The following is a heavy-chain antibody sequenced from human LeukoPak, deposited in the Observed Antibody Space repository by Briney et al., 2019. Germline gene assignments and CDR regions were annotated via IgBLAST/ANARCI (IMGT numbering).Heavy chain of an antibody. CDR2: IYSGDST. V-gene: IGHV3-53*01. D-gene: IGHD6-19*01. CDR1: GFTVSSNY. CDR3: ARGYSRGKGHAFDI. J-gene: IGHJ3*02. Sequence: GGSLRLSCAASGFTVSSNYMSWVRQAPGKGLEWVSVIYSGDSTYYTDSVKGRFTISRDNSKNTLYLQMNSLRAEDTAVYYCARGYSRGKGHAFDIWGQGTMVTVSS.